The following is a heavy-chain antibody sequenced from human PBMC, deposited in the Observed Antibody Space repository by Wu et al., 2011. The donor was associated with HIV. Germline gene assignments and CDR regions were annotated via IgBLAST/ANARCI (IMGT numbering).Heavy chain of an antibody. V-gene: IGHV1-69*16. Sequence: VQLVQSGAEVKRPKSSVTVSCKTSGAPSAAIQSTGCDRPLDKGLSGVGGIIPILGTPIYAQRFEGRVTMTTDTSTSTAYMELRSLRSDDTAVYYCVRDMGYYDSSGYYYYYYGMDVWGQGTTVTVSS. CDR3: VRDMGYYDSSGYYYYYYGMDV. J-gene: IGHJ6*02. CDR2: IIPILGTP. D-gene: IGHD3-22*01. CDR1: GAPSAAI.